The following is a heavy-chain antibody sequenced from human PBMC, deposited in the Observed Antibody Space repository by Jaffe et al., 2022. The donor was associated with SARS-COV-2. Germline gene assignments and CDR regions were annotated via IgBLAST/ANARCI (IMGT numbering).Heavy chain of an antibody. Sequence: QVQLQESGPGLVKPSQTLSLTCTVSGGSISSGSYYWSWIRQPAGKGLEWIGRIYTSGSTNYNPSLKSRVTISVDTSKNQFSLKLSSVTAADTAVYYCAREYFDWLGGMDVWGQGTTVTVSS. V-gene: IGHV4-61*02. CDR3: AREYFDWLGGMDV. J-gene: IGHJ6*02. CDR1: GGSISSGSYY. D-gene: IGHD3-9*01. CDR2: IYTSGST.